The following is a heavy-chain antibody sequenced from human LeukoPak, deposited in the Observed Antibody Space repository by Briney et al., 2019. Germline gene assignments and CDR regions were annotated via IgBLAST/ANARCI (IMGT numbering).Heavy chain of an antibody. CDR1: GGSISSSYYY. Sequence: SETLSLTCTISGGSISSSYYYWGWIRQPPGKGLEWIGIIYYSASTYYNPSLRSRITMSVDTSKNQFSLRLSSVTAADTAVYYCARSPKFYNGDPSNYFDPWGQGTLVTVSS. V-gene: IGHV4-39*07. CDR3: ARSPKFYNGDPSNYFDP. J-gene: IGHJ5*02. CDR2: IYYSAST. D-gene: IGHD4-17*01.